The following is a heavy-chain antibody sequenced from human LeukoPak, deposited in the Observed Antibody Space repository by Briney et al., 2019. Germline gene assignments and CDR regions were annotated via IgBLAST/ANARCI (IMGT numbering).Heavy chain of an antibody. CDR2: TYYRSKWYN. Sequence: SQTLSLTCAISGDNVSSNSAAWNWIRQSPSRGLEWLGRTYYRSKWYNDYAVSVKSRIAINPDTSKNQFSLQLNSVTPEDTAVYFCARTSYYDSSGSYRDAFDIWGQGTVVSVSS. CDR1: GDNVSSNSAA. V-gene: IGHV6-1*01. CDR3: ARTSYYDSSGSYRDAFDI. J-gene: IGHJ3*02. D-gene: IGHD3-22*01.